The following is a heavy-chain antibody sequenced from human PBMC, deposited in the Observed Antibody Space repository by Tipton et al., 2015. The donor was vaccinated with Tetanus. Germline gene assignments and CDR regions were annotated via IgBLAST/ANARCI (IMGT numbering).Heavy chain of an antibody. CDR3: ARVGYGDYTIDY. J-gene: IGHJ4*02. Sequence: TLSLTCTVSGGSISSGGYYWSWIRQHPGEGLEWIGYIYYSGSTYYNPSLKSRVTISVDTSKNQFSLKLSSVTAADTAVYYCARVGYGDYTIDYWGQGTLVTVSS. D-gene: IGHD4-17*01. V-gene: IGHV4-31*03. CDR2: IYYSGST. CDR1: GGSISSGGYY.